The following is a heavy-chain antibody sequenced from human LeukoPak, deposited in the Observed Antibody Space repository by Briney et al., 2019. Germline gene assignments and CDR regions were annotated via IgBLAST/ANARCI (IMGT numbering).Heavy chain of an antibody. CDR2: INPNSGGT. CDR3: ARVVGSVAGTGLGVYDY. V-gene: IGHV1-2*02. CDR1: GYTFTGYY. Sequence: GASVKVSCKASGYTFTGYYMHWVRQAPGQGLEWMGWINPNSGGTNYAQKFQGRVTMTRDTSISTAYMELSRLRSDDTAAYYCARVVGSVAGTGLGVYDYWGQGTLVTVSS. J-gene: IGHJ4*02. D-gene: IGHD6-19*01.